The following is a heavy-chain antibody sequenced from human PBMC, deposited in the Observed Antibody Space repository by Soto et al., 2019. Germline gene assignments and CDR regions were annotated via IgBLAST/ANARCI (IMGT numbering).Heavy chain of an antibody. CDR2: ISGSGDST. CDR3: AKGVPGIAVAGTGYFQH. Sequence: SLRLSCAASGFTFSSYAMSWVRQAPGKGLEWVSGISGSGDSTYYADSVKGRLTISRDNSKNTLYLQMNSLRAEDTAVYYCAKGVPGIAVAGTGYFQHWXQGTLVTVSS. J-gene: IGHJ1*01. CDR1: GFTFSSYA. D-gene: IGHD6-19*01. V-gene: IGHV3-23*01.